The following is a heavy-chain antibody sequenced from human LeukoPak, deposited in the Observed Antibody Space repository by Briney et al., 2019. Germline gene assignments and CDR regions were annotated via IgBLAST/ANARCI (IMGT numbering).Heavy chain of an antibody. CDR1: GYSPTRYW. D-gene: IGHD5-18*01. CDR3: ARQTAMGRSGDY. CDR2: IDPSHSEP. V-gene: IGHV5-51*01. Sequence: GESLKISCKASGYSPTRYWIGSVRQSPGKRLECMGIIDPSHSEPRYTPSFQGQVTISVDKALTTAYLQWNSLKASGTAMYYCARQTAMGRSGDYWGQGTLVSVSS. J-gene: IGHJ4*02.